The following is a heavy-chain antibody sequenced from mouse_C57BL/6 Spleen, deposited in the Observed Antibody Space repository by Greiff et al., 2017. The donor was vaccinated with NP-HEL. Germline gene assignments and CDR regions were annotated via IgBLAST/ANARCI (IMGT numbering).Heavy chain of an antibody. CDR3: ARPGSSYVGYFDV. V-gene: IGHV1-80*01. D-gene: IGHD1-1*01. Sequence: QVQLQQSGAELVKPGASVKISCKASGYAFSSYWMNWVKQRPGKGLEWIGQIYPGDGDTNYNGKFKGKATLTADKSSSTAYMQLSSLTSEDSAVYFCARPGSSYVGYFDVWGTGTTVTVSS. CDR1: GYAFSSYW. CDR2: IYPGDGDT. J-gene: IGHJ1*03.